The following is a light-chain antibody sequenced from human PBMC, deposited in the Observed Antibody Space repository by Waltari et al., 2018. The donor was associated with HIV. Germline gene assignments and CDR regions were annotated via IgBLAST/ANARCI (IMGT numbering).Light chain of an antibody. V-gene: IGLV1-47*01. CDR2: RNY. J-gene: IGLJ3*02. CDR3: VSYDSRLDERL. CDR1: TPNIETEA. Sequence: QSVLTQPPSVSGTPGQPVTISCSGSTPNIETEAFYLYQQLPGTAPKLLIYRNYKRPSGVSDRFSCSKSGASASLVISGLRSEDEAHYYCVSYDSRLDERLFGGGTKLTVL.